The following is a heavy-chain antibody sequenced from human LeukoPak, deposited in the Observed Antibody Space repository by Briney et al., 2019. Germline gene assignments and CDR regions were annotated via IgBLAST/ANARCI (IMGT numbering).Heavy chain of an antibody. D-gene: IGHD1-14*01. CDR3: AKGKLRLKPYYLDY. CDR2: ISGSGGST. CDR1: GFTFSSYA. Sequence: PGGSLRLSCAASGFTFSSYAMSWVRQAPGKGLEWVSAISGSGGSTYSADSVKGRFTISRDSSKNTLYVQMNSLIAEETAVYYCAKGKLRLKPYYLDYWGQGTLVTVSS. J-gene: IGHJ4*02. V-gene: IGHV3-23*01.